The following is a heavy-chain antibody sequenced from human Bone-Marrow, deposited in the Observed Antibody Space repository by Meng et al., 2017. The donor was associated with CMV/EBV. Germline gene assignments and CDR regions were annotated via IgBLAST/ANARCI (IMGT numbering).Heavy chain of an antibody. V-gene: IGHV3-23*03. CDR1: GFTFNNYA. D-gene: IGHD2-2*01. CDR2: IYDGGIYT. Sequence: GGSLRLSCAASGFTFNNYAMSWVRQAPGEGLEWVSVIYDGGIYTYYADSVKGRFTISRDTSRNTLYLQMNSLRAEDTALYYCARRVVPAADDYYGMDVWGQGTTVTVSS. CDR3: ARRVVPAADDYYGMDV. J-gene: IGHJ6*02.